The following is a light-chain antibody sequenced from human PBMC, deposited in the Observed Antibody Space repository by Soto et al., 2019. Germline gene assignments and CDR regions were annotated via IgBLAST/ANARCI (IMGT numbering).Light chain of an antibody. CDR3: QQYNHWPFT. Sequence: EIVMTQSPATLSVSPGERATLSCRASQSVSSNLAWYQQKPGQAPRLLIYGASTRATGIPARFSGSGSGTEFTLTLSSLQSEDFAVCCCQQYNHWPFTFGPGTKVDIK. CDR1: QSVSSN. J-gene: IGKJ3*01. CDR2: GAS. V-gene: IGKV3-15*01.